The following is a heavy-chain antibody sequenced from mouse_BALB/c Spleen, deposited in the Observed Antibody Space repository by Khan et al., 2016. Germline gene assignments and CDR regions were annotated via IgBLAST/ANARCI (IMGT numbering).Heavy chain of an antibody. V-gene: IGHV3-6*02. CDR3: ATYGNYEGFAY. CDR2: ISYDGSN. Sequence: EVELVESGPGLVKPSQSLSLTCSVTGYSITSGYYWNWIRQFPGNKLEWMGYISYDGSNNYNPSLKNRLSITRDTSKNQFFLKLNSVTTEDTATYYCATYGNYEGFAYWGQGTLVAVSA. CDR1: GYSITSGYY. D-gene: IGHD2-10*02. J-gene: IGHJ3*01.